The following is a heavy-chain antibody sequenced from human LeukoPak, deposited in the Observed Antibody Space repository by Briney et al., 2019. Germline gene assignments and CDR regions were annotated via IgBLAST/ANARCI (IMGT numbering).Heavy chain of an antibody. Sequence: GASVKVSCKASGYTFTSYYIHWVRQAPGQGLEWMGIINPSGGSTSYAQKFQGRVTMTRDTSTSTVYMELSSLRSEDTAVYYCARDAEGIAVAGKQGDFDYWGQGTLVTVSS. CDR1: GYTFTSYY. CDR2: INPSGGST. V-gene: IGHV1-46*01. D-gene: IGHD6-19*01. J-gene: IGHJ4*02. CDR3: ARDAEGIAVAGKQGDFDY.